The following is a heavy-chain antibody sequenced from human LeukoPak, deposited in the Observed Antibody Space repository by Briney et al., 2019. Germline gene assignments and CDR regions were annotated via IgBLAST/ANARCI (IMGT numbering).Heavy chain of an antibody. CDR1: GGSLSGYR. Sequence: SETLSLTCDVYGGSLSGYRWTWIRQSPGKGLEWIGEIDHSGSTTYTSSLEGRVTIAADNSKNQFSLHLTSVTAADTAVYYCARVFGCYYYLDVWGKGTTVIVSS. D-gene: IGHD3-10*01. V-gene: IGHV4-34*01. CDR3: ARVFGCYYYLDV. CDR2: IDHSGST. J-gene: IGHJ6*03.